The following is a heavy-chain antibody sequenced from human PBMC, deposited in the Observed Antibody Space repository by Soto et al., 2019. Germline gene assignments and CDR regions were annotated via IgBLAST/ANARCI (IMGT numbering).Heavy chain of an antibody. CDR1: GGTFSSYA. CDR2: IIPIFGTA. V-gene: IGHV1-69*13. Sequence: SVKVSCKASGGTFSSYAISWVRQAPGQGLEWMGGIIPIFGTANYAQKFQGRVTITADESTSTAYMELSSLRSEDTAVYYCARDGRSSSRENWFDPWGQGTLVTVSS. CDR3: ARDGRSSSRENWFDP. D-gene: IGHD6-6*01. J-gene: IGHJ5*02.